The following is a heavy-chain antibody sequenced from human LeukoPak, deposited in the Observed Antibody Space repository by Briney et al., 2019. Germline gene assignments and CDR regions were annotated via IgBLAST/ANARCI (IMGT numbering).Heavy chain of an antibody. CDR2: ISSSSSYI. Sequence: PGGSLRLSCAASGFTFSSYSMNWVRQAPGKGLEWVSSISSSSSYIYYADSVKGRFTISRDNSKNTLYLQMNSLRAEDTAVYYCARAGIEIAVAVSWFDPWGQGTLVTVSS. CDR3: ARAGIEIAVAVSWFDP. D-gene: IGHD6-19*01. J-gene: IGHJ5*02. V-gene: IGHV3-21*01. CDR1: GFTFSSYS.